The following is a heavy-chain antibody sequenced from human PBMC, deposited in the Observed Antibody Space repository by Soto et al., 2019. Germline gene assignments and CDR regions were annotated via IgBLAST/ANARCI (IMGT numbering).Heavy chain of an antibody. J-gene: IGHJ6*02. CDR3: AREGYDSRNYYYYGMDV. D-gene: IGHD3-22*01. CDR2: ISYGGGTT. CDR1: EFTFSNYA. V-gene: IGHV3-23*01. Sequence: GSLRLSCAASEFTFSNYAMSWVRQAPGKGLEWVSAISYGGGTTYYADSVKGRFTISRDNSKNTLYLQMNSLRAEDTAVYYCAREGYDSRNYYYYGMDVWGQGTTVTVSS.